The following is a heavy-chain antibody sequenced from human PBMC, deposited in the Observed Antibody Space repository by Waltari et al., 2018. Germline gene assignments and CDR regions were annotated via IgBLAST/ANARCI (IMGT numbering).Heavy chain of an antibody. CDR1: GFTFSSYG. D-gene: IGHD3-3*01. V-gene: IGHV3-30*02. J-gene: IGHJ4*02. CDR3: AAIVWSGYYPFDY. Sequence: QVQLLESGGGVVQPGGSLRLSCAASGFTFSSYGMHWVRQAPGKGLEWVAFIRYDGSNKYYADSVKGRFTISRDNSKNTLYLQMNSLRAEDTAVYYCAAIVWSGYYPFDYWGQGTLVTVSS. CDR2: IRYDGSNK.